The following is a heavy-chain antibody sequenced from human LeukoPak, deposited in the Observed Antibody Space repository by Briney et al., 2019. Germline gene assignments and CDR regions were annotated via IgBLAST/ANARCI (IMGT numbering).Heavy chain of an antibody. CDR2: LYDSGST. J-gene: IGHJ5*02. CDR3: ARVASGRTKWSDP. D-gene: IGHD2-15*01. Sequence: SETLSLTCTVPDGSISRYYWSWIRQPPGKGLEWIGYLYDSGSTHYNPSLKSRVTISEDTSKNQFSLKLSSVTAADTAVYYCARVASGRTKWSDPWGREPWSPSPQ. CDR1: DGSISRYY. V-gene: IGHV4-59*01.